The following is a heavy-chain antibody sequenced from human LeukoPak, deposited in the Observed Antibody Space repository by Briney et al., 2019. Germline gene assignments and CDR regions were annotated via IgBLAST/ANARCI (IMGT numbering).Heavy chain of an antibody. V-gene: IGHV3-7*03. D-gene: IGHD3-16*01. CDR2: INHNGNVN. CDR1: GFTFSSYW. J-gene: IGHJ6*02. CDR3: ARGGGLDV. Sequence: GGSLRPSCAASGFTFSSYWINWARQAPGKGLEWVASINHNGNVNYYVDSVKGRFTISRDSAKNSLYLQMSNLRAEDTAVYFCARGGGLDVWGQGATVTVSS.